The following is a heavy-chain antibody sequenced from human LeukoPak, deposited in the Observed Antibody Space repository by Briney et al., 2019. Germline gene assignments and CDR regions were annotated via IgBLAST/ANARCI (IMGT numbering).Heavy chain of an antibody. Sequence: GGSLRLSCAASGFTFSSYTMNWVRQAPGKGLEWVSSISGSSSYIYYADSVKGRFTISRDNAKNSLFLQMNSLRAEDTAVYYCARAARTYDSSGYYYIYFQHWGQGTLVSVSS. CDR3: ARAARTYDSSGYYYIYFQH. D-gene: IGHD3-22*01. J-gene: IGHJ1*01. CDR2: ISGSSSYI. V-gene: IGHV3-21*01. CDR1: GFTFSSYT.